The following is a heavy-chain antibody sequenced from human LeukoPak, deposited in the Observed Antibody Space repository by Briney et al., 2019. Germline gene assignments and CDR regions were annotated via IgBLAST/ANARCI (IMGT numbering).Heavy chain of an antibody. CDR2: ISSNGGST. Sequence: PGGSLRLSCAASGFTFSSYAMYWVRQAPGKGLEYVSAISSNGGSTYYANSVKGRFTISRDNSKNTLYLQMGSLRAEDMAVYYCARPMYNWNDGGAFDIWGQGTMVTVSS. V-gene: IGHV3-64*01. D-gene: IGHD1-1*01. CDR1: GFTFSSYA. CDR3: ARPMYNWNDGGAFDI. J-gene: IGHJ3*02.